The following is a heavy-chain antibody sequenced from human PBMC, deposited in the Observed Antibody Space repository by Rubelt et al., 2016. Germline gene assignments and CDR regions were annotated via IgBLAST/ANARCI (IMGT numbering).Heavy chain of an antibody. CDR1: GGSFSGYY. D-gene: IGHD6-19*01. Sequence: QVQLQQWGAGLLKPSETLSLTCAVYGGSFSGYYWSWIRQPPGKGLEWIGEINHSGSTNYNPSLKSRVTISVATSKNQFSRKLSLVTAADTAVYYCARVSGWYRAPGQDFDYWGQGTLVTVSS. CDR3: ARVSGWYRAPGQDFDY. CDR2: INHSGST. J-gene: IGHJ4*02. V-gene: IGHV4-34*01.